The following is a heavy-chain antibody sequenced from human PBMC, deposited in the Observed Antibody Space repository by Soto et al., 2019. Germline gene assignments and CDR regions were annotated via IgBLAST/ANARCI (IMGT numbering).Heavy chain of an antibody. CDR3: ARGDSSGYMLADAFDI. Sequence: QVQLVQSGAEVKKPGSSVKVSCKASGGTFSSYAISWVRQAPGQGLEWMGGIIPIFGTANYAQKFQGRVTITADGSTSTAYMELSSLRSEDTAVYYCARGDSSGYMLADAFDIWGQGTMVTVSS. CDR1: GGTFSSYA. D-gene: IGHD3-22*01. CDR2: IIPIFGTA. V-gene: IGHV1-69*01. J-gene: IGHJ3*02.